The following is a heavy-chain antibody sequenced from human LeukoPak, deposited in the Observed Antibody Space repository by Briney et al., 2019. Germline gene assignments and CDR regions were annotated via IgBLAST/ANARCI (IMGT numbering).Heavy chain of an antibody. CDR2: INPNSGGT. V-gene: IGHV1-2*06. CDR1: GYTFTGCY. CDR3: ARGTGNYGDYVVY. J-gene: IGHJ4*02. Sequence: ASVKVSCKASGYTFTGCYMHWVRQAPGQGLEWMGRINPNSGGTNYAQKFQGRVTMTRDTSISTAYMELSRLRSDDTAVYYCARGTGNYGDYVVYWGQGTLVTVSS. D-gene: IGHD4-17*01.